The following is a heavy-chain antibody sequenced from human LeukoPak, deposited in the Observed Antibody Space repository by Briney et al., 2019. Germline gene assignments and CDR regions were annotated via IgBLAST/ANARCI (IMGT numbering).Heavy chain of an antibody. CDR1: GGSISSYY. CDR3: ARHVTIHYYDSSGYQFDY. J-gene: IGHJ4*02. Sequence: SETLSLTCTVSGGSISSYYWSWIRQPPGKGLEWIGSIYYSGSTYYNPSLKSRVTISVDTSKNQFSLKLSSVTAADTAVYYCARHVTIHYYDSSGYQFDYWGQGTLVTVSS. D-gene: IGHD3-22*01. CDR2: IYYSGST. V-gene: IGHV4-59*05.